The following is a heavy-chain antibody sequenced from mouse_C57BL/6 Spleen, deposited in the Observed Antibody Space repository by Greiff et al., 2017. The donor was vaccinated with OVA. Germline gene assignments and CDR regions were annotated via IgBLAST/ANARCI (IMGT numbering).Heavy chain of an antibody. Sequence: LEESGAELARPGASVKLSCKASGYTFTSYGISWVKQRTGQGLEWIGELYPRSGNTYYNEKFKGKATLTADKSSSTAYMELRSLTSEDSAVYFCARRITTVVANYFDYWGQGTTRTVSS. V-gene: IGHV1-81*01. CDR2: LYPRSGNT. D-gene: IGHD1-1*01. CDR3: ARRITTVVANYFDY. CDR1: GYTFTSYG. J-gene: IGHJ2*01.